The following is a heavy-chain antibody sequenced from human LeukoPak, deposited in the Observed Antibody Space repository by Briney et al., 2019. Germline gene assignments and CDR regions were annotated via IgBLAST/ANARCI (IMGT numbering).Heavy chain of an antibody. D-gene: IGHD6-13*01. V-gene: IGHV3-7*01. J-gene: IGHJ4*02. CDR2: ISQDGSEK. CDR1: GFIYSNYG. Sequence: GGSLRLSCAASGFIYSNYGMTWVRQAPGKGLEWVANISQDGSEKYYVDSVKGRFTISRDNAKNSLYLQMNSLRAEDTALYYCVKVSVAAPGSDYWGQGTLVTVSS. CDR3: VKVSVAAPGSDY.